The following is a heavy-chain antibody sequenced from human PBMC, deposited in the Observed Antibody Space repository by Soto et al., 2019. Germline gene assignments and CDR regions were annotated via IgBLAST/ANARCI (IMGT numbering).Heavy chain of an antibody. CDR1: GGSFNSFP. Sequence: QVRLVQSGTEVKKPGSSVKVSCKVSGGSFNSFPISWVRQAPGQGPQWMGGIVPVFGIANYAKELLGRVTNTADRSTTTSYMELSSLRSDDTAVYYCTKDKKSRAQEWALDYWGQGTLVMVSS. CDR2: IVPVFGIA. V-gene: IGHV1-69*17. CDR3: TKDKKSRAQEWALDY. J-gene: IGHJ4*02. D-gene: IGHD2-15*01.